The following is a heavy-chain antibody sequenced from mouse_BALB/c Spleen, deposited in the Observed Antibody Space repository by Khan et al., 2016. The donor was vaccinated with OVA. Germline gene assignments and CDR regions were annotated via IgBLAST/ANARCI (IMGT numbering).Heavy chain of an antibody. CDR1: GYSITSGYG. V-gene: IGHV3-2*02. Sequence: EVQFQESGPGLVKPSQSLSLTCTVTGYSITSGYGWNWIRQFPGNKLEWMGYISYSGSTNYNPSLKSRISITRDTSKNQFFLQWNSVTTEDTATYYCARTARIKYWGQGTTLTVSS. CDR3: ARTARIKY. D-gene: IGHD1-2*01. J-gene: IGHJ2*01. CDR2: ISYSGST.